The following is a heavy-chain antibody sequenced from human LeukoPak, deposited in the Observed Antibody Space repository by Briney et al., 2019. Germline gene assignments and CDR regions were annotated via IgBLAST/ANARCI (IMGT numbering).Heavy chain of an antibody. Sequence: SETLSLTCTVSGGSISSRSDYWGWIRQPPGMEMEWIGNIDYRGTSYYNPSLRSRVTISVDTSKTQFSLRLNSVTAADTAVYFCARRVLVGAQRSFDLWGQGTLVTVSS. J-gene: IGHJ4*02. D-gene: IGHD1-26*01. V-gene: IGHV4-39*01. CDR3: ARRVLVGAQRSFDL. CDR2: IDYRGTS. CDR1: GGSISSRSDY.